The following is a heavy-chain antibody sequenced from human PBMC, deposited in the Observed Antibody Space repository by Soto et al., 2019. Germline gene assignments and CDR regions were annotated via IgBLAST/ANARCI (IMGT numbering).Heavy chain of an antibody. D-gene: IGHD2-2*01. CDR3: AKGRTGMPSEIDS. CDR2: ISWNRANI. V-gene: IGHV3-9*01. Sequence: QLVESGGGLVQPGRSLRLSCAASGFTFGDYAMHWVRQRPGEGLEWVSSISWNRANIGYADSVKGRFFISRDNAENSLYLQTDSLTDEDTALYYCAKGRTGMPSEIDSWGQGTLVAVSS. CDR1: GFTFGDYA. J-gene: IGHJ4*02.